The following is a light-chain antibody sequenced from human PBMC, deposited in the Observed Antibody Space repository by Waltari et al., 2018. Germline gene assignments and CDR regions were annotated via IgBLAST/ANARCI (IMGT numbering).Light chain of an antibody. J-gene: IGKJ1*01. CDR2: EAS. CDR1: QSISRW. CDR3: QQCNTYSRT. V-gene: IGKV1-5*03. Sequence: DIQMTQSPSTLSASVGDSVTITCRASQSISRWVAWYQQKPGKAPNLLIYEASTLESGVPSRFSGSGSGTEFTLTISSLQPDDFATYYCQQCNTYSRTFGQGTKVEIK.